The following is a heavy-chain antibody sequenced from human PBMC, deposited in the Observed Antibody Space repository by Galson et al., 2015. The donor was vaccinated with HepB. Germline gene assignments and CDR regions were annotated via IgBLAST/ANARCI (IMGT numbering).Heavy chain of an antibody. J-gene: IGHJ6*02. D-gene: IGHD2-2*01. Sequence: SVKVSCKASGGTFSNYALSWVRQAPGQGLEWMGGIIPIFETANYAQNFQGRVTITADESTSTAYLDLSSLRSEDTATYYCARNVVGRGGKMYYNYYGMDVWGQGTTVTVSS. CDR2: IIPIFETA. CDR1: GGTFSNYA. CDR3: ARNVVGRGGKMYYNYYGMDV. V-gene: IGHV1-69*13.